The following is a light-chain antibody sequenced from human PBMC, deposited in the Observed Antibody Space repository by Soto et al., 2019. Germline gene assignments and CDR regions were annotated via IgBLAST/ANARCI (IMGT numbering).Light chain of an antibody. J-gene: IGKJ4*01. CDR3: QQSYSPPLT. V-gene: IGKV3D-11*01. Sequence: EIVLTQSPATLSSFPGDRVTLSCRASQAVNTSLAWYQHKPGQAPRLLIYLASNRAAGVPARFSGSGSGTDFTRTISDVEPEDFATYYCQQSYSPPLTFGGGTKVEIK. CDR1: QAVNTS. CDR2: LAS.